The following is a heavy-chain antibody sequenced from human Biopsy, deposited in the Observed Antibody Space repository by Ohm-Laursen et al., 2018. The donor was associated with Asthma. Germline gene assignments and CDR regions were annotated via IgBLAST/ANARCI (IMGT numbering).Heavy chain of an antibody. CDR1: GYNFISFA. CDR2: GNTGNGDT. D-gene: IGHD3-9*01. V-gene: IGHV1-3*04. CDR3: ARTYYDFLTGQVKDVFGV. Sequence: GASVKVSCKVSGYNFISFAIHWVRQAPGQRLEWMGWGNTGNGDTKYSQKFQGRVTITRDTSASTAYMELRSLRSEDTATYYCARTYYDFLTGQVKDVFGVWGQGTMVTVSS. J-gene: IGHJ3*01.